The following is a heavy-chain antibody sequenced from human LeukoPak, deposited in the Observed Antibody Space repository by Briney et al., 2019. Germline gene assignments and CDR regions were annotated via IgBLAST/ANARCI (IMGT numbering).Heavy chain of an antibody. J-gene: IGHJ4*02. Sequence: PGGSLRLSCAASGFTFSTFAMIWVRQPPGKGLGWVSSIFPSGGEIHYADSVRGRFTISRDNSKSTLSLQMNSLRAEDTAIYYCAKDDAWLQYGNWGRGTLVTVSS. D-gene: IGHD5-24*01. CDR3: AKDDAWLQYGN. V-gene: IGHV3-23*01. CDR1: GFTFSTFA. CDR2: IFPSGGEI.